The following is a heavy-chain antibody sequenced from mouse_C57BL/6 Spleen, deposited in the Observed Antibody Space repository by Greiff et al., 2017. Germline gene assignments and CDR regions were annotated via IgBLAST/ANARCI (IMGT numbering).Heavy chain of an antibody. D-gene: IGHD1-1*01. V-gene: IGHV3-6*01. Sequence: EVQLQESGPGLVKPSQSLSLTCSVTGYSITSGYYWNWIRQFPGNKLEWMGYISYDGSNNYNPSLKYRISITRDTSKNQFFLKLNSVTTEDTATYYCANYFDAMDYWGQGTSVTVSS. CDR1: GYSITSGYY. CDR3: ANYFDAMDY. J-gene: IGHJ4*01. CDR2: ISYDGSN.